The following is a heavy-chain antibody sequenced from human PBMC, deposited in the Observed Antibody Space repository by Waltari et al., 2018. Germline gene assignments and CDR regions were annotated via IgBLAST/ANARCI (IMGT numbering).Heavy chain of an antibody. D-gene: IGHD3-10*01. CDR2: IYYSGST. CDR3: ARQPKAGFWDARPGDYYYYYYMDV. CDR1: GGSISSSSYY. V-gene: IGHV4-39*01. J-gene: IGHJ6*03. Sequence: QLQLQESGPGLVKPSETLSLTCTVSGGSISSSSYYWGWIRQPPGKGLEWIGSIYYSGSTYYNPSLKSRVTISVDTSKNQFSLKLSSVTAADTAVYYCARQPKAGFWDARPGDYYYYYYMDVWGKGTTVTVSS.